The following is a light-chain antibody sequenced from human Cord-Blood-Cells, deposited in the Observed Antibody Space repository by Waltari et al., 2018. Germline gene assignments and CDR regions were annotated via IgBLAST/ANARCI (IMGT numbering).Light chain of an antibody. V-gene: IGLV2-14*01. CDR1: SSYVAGSNY. Sequence: QSALTLPAPVSGSPGQSITTPCTATSSYVAGSNYVSWYHQHPGKAPKLMIYDVSNRPSGVSNRFSGSKSGNTASLTISGLQAEDEADYYCSSYTSSSTVVFGGGTKLTVL. CDR3: SSYTSSSTVV. J-gene: IGLJ2*01. CDR2: DVS.